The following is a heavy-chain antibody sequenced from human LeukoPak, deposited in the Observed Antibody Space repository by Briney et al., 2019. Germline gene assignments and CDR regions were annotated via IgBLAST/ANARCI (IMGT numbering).Heavy chain of an antibody. CDR1: GGSISSGGYS. CDR3: ARAPTYYYDSSGYYAPYFDY. J-gene: IGHJ4*02. Sequence: SETLSLTCAVSGGSISSGGYSWSWIRQPPGKGPEWIGNIYHSGSTYYNPSLKSRVTISVDRSKNQFSLKLSSVTAADTAVYYCARAPTYYYDSSGYYAPYFDYWGQGTLVTVSS. D-gene: IGHD3-22*01. V-gene: IGHV4-30-2*01. CDR2: IYHSGST.